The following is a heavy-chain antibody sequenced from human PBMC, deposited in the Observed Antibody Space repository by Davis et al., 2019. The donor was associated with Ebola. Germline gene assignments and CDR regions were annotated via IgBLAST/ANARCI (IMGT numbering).Heavy chain of an antibody. CDR2: IKEDGSQK. Sequence: PGGSLRLSCEASGFTFSTYWMSWVRQAPGKGLEWVANIKEDGSQKYYVDSVKDRFTISRDNADNSLYLQMNSLRPEDTAVYYCARAEGYCSGGHCYTKFDFWGQGILVTVSS. J-gene: IGHJ4*02. CDR3: ARAEGYCSGGHCYTKFDF. CDR1: GFTFSTYW. V-gene: IGHV3-7*01. D-gene: IGHD2-15*01.